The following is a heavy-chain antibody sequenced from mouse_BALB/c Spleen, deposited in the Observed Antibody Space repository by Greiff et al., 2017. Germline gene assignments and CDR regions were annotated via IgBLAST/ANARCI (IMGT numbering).Heavy chain of an antibody. Sequence: VQLQQSGAELVKPGASVKLSCKASGYTFTSYWMHWVKQRPGQGLEWIGEIDPSDSYTNYNQKFKGKATLTVDKSSSTAYMQLSSLTSEDSAVYYCATTATGFAYWGQGTLVTVSA. V-gene: IGHV1-69*02. J-gene: IGHJ3*01. CDR1: GYTFTSYW. D-gene: IGHD1-2*01. CDR2: IDPSDSYT. CDR3: ATTATGFAY.